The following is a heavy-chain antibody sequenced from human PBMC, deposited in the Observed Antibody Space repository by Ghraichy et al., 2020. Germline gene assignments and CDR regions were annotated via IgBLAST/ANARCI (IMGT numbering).Heavy chain of an antibody. V-gene: IGHV3-30*03. CDR3: ARDDEDLPITPLLFDS. Sequence: GSLRLSCVGSQFSFGTYDMHWVRQAPGKGLEWVSTVSHDGGHQYYADSVKGRFSVSRDNSNNIAYLEMSSLRLEDTATYFCARDDEDLPITPLLFDSWGQGTPVTVSS. J-gene: IGHJ4*02. CDR2: VSHDGGHQ. CDR1: QFSFGTYD.